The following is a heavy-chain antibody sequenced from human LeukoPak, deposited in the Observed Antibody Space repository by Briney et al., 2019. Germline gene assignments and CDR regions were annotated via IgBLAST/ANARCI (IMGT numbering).Heavy chain of an antibody. J-gene: IGHJ4*02. CDR2: IYYSGST. CDR3: ATTHKYNYAEGY. D-gene: IGHD5-18*01. V-gene: IGHV4-61*01. Sequence: SETLSLTCTVSGGSVSSGSYYWSWIRQPPGRGLEWIGYIYYSGSTNYNSSLKSRVTISVDTSKNQFSLKLSSVTAADTAVYYCATTHKYNYAEGYWGQGTLATVSS. CDR1: GGSVSSGSYY.